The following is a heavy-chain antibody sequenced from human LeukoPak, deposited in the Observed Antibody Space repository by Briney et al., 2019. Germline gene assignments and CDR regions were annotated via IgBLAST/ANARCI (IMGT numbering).Heavy chain of an antibody. CDR3: ARRTMVRGVIFDY. Sequence: ASVKVSCKASGYTFTSYGISWVRQATGQGLEWMGWMNPNSGNTGYAQKFQGRVTMTRNTSISTAYMELSSLRSEDTAVYYCARRTMVRGVIFDYWGQGTLVTVSS. CDR2: MNPNSGNT. J-gene: IGHJ4*02. V-gene: IGHV1-8*02. CDR1: GYTFTSYG. D-gene: IGHD3-10*01.